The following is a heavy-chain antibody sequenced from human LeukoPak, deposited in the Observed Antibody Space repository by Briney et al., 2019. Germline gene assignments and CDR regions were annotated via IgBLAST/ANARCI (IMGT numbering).Heavy chain of an antibody. D-gene: IGHD2-15*01. CDR1: GYSFNSYW. CDR3: ARRLCSGGSCYYFDY. V-gene: IGHV5-51*01. Sequence: GESLKISCKGSGYSFNSYWIGWVRQMPGKGLEWMGMIYPGDSDTRYSPSFQAQVPISAYKSTSTASPQWSRLKASDTATYYCARRLCSGGSCYYFDYWGQGTLVTVSS. CDR2: IYPGDSDT. J-gene: IGHJ4*02.